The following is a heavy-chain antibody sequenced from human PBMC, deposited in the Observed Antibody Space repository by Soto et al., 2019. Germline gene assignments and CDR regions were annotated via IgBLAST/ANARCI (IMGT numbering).Heavy chain of an antibody. CDR2: IYWGDDN. J-gene: IGHJ2*01. D-gene: IGHD3-10*01. CDR1: GFSLSTSGVG. Sequence: QITLKESGPTLVKPTQTLTLTCTFSGFSLSTSGVGVGWIRQPPGKALEWLALIYWGDDNRYSPSLKSRLTFTKDTSKNLVVLTMTNMDPVDTATYYCAHRPGYYCSGSRSYWYFDLWGRGTLVTVSS. CDR3: AHRPGYYCSGSRSYWYFDL. V-gene: IGHV2-5*02.